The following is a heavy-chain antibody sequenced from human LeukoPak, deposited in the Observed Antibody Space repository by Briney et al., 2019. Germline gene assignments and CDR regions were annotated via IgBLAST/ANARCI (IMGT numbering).Heavy chain of an antibody. CDR1: GFTVSSNY. Sequence: PGGSLRLSCAASGFTVSSNYMSWVRQAPGKGLEWIGEINHSGSTNYNPSLKSRVTISVDTSKNQFSLKLSSVTAADTAVYYCARGGGSRYDFWSGYHRGAWFDPWGQGTLVTVSS. CDR2: INHSGST. D-gene: IGHD3-3*01. J-gene: IGHJ5*02. V-gene: IGHV4-34*01. CDR3: ARGGGSRYDFWSGYHRGAWFDP.